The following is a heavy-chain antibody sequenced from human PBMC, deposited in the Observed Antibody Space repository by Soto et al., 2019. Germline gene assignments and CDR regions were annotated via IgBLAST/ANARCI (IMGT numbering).Heavy chain of an antibody. CDR1: GFTFNNYA. V-gene: IGHV3-23*01. Sequence: PGGSLRLSCAASGFTFNNYAMSWARQAPGKGLEWVSATSGGGDRTYYADSVKGRFTISRDNSKKILYLQMRSLRADDTAVYYCANWVEGTMVYFDYWGLGTLVTVSS. J-gene: IGHJ4*02. D-gene: IGHD2-8*01. CDR2: TSGGGDRT. CDR3: ANWVEGTMVYFDY.